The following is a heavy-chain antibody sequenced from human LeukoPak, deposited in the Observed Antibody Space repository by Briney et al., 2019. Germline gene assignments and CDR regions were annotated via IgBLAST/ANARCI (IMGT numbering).Heavy chain of an antibody. D-gene: IGHD1-26*01. V-gene: IGHV3-23*01. CDR1: GFTFSSYA. CDR2: ISDSGRST. J-gene: IGHJ4*02. CDR3: AKGQKWEPPLNF. Sequence: PGGTLRLSCAASGFTFSSYAMTWVRQAPGKGLEWVSAISDSGRSTYYADSVKGRFTISRDISKSTLYLQMDSLRAEDTALYYCAKGQKWEPPLNFWDQGTLVTVSS.